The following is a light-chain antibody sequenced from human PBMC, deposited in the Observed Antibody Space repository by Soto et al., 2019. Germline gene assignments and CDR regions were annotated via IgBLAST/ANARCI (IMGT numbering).Light chain of an antibody. Sequence: QSALTQPRSVSGSPGQSVTISCTGTSSDVGGYNYVSWYQQHPGKAPKLMIYEVSKRPSGVSNRFSGSKSGNTASLTISGLQAEDEADYYCCSYAGSRVFGGGTKLTVL. CDR2: EVS. V-gene: IGLV2-11*01. J-gene: IGLJ3*02. CDR1: SSDVGGYNY. CDR3: CSYAGSRV.